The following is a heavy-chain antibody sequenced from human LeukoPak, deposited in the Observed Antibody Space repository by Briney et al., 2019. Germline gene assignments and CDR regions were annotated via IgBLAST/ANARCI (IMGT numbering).Heavy chain of an antibody. V-gene: IGHV3-21*01. CDR2: ISSRSSYI. Sequence: GGSLRLSCAASGFIFSHYSMNWVRQAPGKGLEWVSSISSRSSYIFYADSMKGRFTISRDNAENSLYLQINSLRADDTAVYYCARDLGDIVLEPPAVYFDLWGRGTLVTVFS. J-gene: IGHJ2*01. CDR3: ARDLGDIVLEPPAVYFDL. D-gene: IGHD2-8*02. CDR1: GFIFSHYS.